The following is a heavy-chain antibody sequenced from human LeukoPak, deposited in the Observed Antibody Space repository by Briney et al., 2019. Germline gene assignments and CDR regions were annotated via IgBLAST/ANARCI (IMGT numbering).Heavy chain of an antibody. D-gene: IGHD3-10*01. V-gene: IGHV4-34*01. J-gene: IGHJ4*02. CDR1: GGSFSGYY. CDR2: INHSGST. Sequence: SETLSLTCAVYGGSFSGYYWSWIRQPPGKGLEWIGEINHSGSTNYNPSLKSRVTMSVDTSKNQFSLKLSSVTAADTAVYYCARVPGGLGEYDYWGQGTLVTVSS. CDR3: ARVPGGLGEYDY.